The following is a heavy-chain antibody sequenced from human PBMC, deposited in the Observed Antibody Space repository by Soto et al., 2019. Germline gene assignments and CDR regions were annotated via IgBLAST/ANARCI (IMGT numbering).Heavy chain of an antibody. V-gene: IGHV3-23*01. CDR3: AKDPNDYDSSAYYVDY. CDR2: ISDSGDKT. CDR1: GFTFSSYA. D-gene: IGHD3-22*01. J-gene: IGHJ4*02. Sequence: GGSLRLSCAASGFTFSSYAMSWVRQAPGKGLEWVSAISDSGDKTYYADSVKGRFTVSRDNSKNTLYLQMNSLRAEDTAVYFCAKDPNDYDSSAYYVDYWGRGTLVTVSS.